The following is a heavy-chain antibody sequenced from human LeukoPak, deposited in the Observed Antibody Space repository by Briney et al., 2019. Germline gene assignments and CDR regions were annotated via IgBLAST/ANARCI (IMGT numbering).Heavy chain of an antibody. V-gene: IGHV1-69*13. D-gene: IGHD3-9*01. CDR2: IIPIFGTA. Sequence: SVKVSCKASGDTFSSYAINWVRQAPGQGLEWMGGIIPIFGTANYAQKFQGRVTITADESTSTAYMELSSLRSEDTAVYYCARVGVFNYDILTGPHGMDVWGQGTTVTVSS. CDR3: ARVGVFNYDILTGPHGMDV. CDR1: GDTFSSYA. J-gene: IGHJ6*02.